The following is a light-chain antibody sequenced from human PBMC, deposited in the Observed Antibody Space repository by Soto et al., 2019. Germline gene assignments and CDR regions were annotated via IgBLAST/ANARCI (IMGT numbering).Light chain of an antibody. Sequence: ELVLTQSPGTLSLSPGERATLSCWASQSVASTYLGWYQQKPGQAPRLLIYGASSRATGIPDRFSGSGSGTDFTLTVSSLEPEDFALYYCQQYAGSPTFGQGTRLEIK. CDR3: QQYAGSPT. J-gene: IGKJ5*01. V-gene: IGKV3-20*01. CDR2: GAS. CDR1: QSVASTY.